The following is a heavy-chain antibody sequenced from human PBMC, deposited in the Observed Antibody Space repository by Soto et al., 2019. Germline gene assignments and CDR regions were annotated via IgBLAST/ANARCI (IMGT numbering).Heavy chain of an antibody. CDR1: GFTFSSYG. Sequence: QVQLVESGGGVVQPGRSLRLSCAASGFTFSSYGMHWVRQAPGKGLEGVAVISYDGSNKYYADSVKGRFTISRDNSKNTLYLQMNSRRAEDTAVYYCAKDRTNTYYDILTGLRSGMDVWGQGTTVTVSS. V-gene: IGHV3-30*18. CDR2: ISYDGSNK. J-gene: IGHJ6*02. CDR3: AKDRTNTYYDILTGLRSGMDV. D-gene: IGHD3-9*01.